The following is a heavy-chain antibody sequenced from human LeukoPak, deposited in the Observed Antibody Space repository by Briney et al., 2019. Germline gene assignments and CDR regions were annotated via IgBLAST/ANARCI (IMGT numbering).Heavy chain of an antibody. Sequence: ASVKVSCKASGGTFSSYAISWVRQAPGQGLEWMGRIIPILGIANYAQKFQGRVTITADKSTSTAYMELSSLRSEDTAVYYCASGSYYYYYGMDVWGQGTMVTVSS. V-gene: IGHV1-69*04. CDR3: ASGSYYYYYGMDV. CDR1: GGTFSSYA. D-gene: IGHD3-10*01. J-gene: IGHJ6*02. CDR2: IIPILGIA.